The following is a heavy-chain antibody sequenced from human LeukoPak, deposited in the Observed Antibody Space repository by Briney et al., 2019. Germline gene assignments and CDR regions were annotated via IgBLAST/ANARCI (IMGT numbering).Heavy chain of an antibody. CDR1: GFTFSSYW. Sequence: GGSLRLSCAASGFTFSSYWMSWVRQAPGKGLVWVSRINSDGSSTSYADSVKGRFTISRDNAKNTLYLQMNSLRAEDTAVYYCASSGVVVTTVTTFWGQGTTVTVSS. J-gene: IGHJ6*02. CDR3: ASSGVVVTTVTTF. D-gene: IGHD4-11*01. CDR2: INSDGSST. V-gene: IGHV3-74*01.